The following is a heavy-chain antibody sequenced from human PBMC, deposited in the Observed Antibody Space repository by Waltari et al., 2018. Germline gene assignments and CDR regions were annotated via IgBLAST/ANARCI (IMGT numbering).Heavy chain of an antibody. CDR3: ARPMAGLYDAFDI. V-gene: IGHV5-51*01. D-gene: IGHD6-19*01. J-gene: IGHJ3*02. CDR2: IYPGDSDT. CDR1: GYSFTSYW. Sequence: EVQLVQSGAEVKKPGESLKISCTGSGYSFTSYWIGWVRQMPGKGLEWMGIIYPGDSDTRYSPSIQGKVTISADKSISTAYRQGSSLKASDTAMYYCARPMAGLYDAFDIWGQGTMVTVSS.